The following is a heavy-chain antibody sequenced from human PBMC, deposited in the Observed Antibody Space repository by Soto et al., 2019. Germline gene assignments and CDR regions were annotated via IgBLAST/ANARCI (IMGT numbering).Heavy chain of an antibody. J-gene: IGHJ6*02. V-gene: IGHV3-73*01. CDR1: GFTFSGSD. D-gene: IGHD3-9*01. Sequence: EVQLVESGGGLVQPGGSLKLSCAASGFTFSGSDIHWVRQASGKGLEWVGHITTKTNSYATEYAASVRGRFTISRDDSKNTAYLQMASLKTEDTAVYYCMETLTRIDVWGQGTTVTVSS. CDR2: ITTKTNSYAT. CDR3: METLTRIDV.